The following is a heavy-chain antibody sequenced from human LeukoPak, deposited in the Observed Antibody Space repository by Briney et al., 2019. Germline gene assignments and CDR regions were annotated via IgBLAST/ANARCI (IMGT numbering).Heavy chain of an antibody. J-gene: IGHJ4*02. CDR1: GFTFSSYG. CDR3: ARNMITFGGVIVHFDY. V-gene: IGHV3-23*01. D-gene: IGHD3-16*02. CDR2: ISGSGGST. Sequence: GGSLRLSCAASGFTFSSYGMSWVRQAPGKGLEWVSAISGSGGSTYYADSVKGRSTISRDNSKNTLYLQMNSLRAEDTAVYYCARNMITFGGVIVHFDYWGQGTLVTVSS.